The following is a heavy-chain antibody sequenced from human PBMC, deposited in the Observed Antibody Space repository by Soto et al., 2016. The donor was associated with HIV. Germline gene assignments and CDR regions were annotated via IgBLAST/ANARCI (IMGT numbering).Heavy chain of an antibody. CDR3: ARDSSGPRDPRWSGMDV. V-gene: IGHV3-66*01. Sequence: EVQLVESGGGLVQPGGSLRLSCAASGFTVSSNYMSWVRQAPGKGLEWVSVIYSGGSTYYADSVKGRFTISRDNSKNTLYLQMNSLRAEDTAVYYCARDSSGPRDPRWSGMDVWGQGTTVTVSS. CDR1: GFTVSSNY. J-gene: IGHJ6*02. D-gene: IGHD6-19*01. CDR2: IYSGGST.